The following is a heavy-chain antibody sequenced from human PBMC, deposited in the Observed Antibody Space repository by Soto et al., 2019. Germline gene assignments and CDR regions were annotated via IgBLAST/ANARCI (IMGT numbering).Heavy chain of an antibody. V-gene: IGHV3-64D*08. CDR3: VKTKKSIAAPSFDY. CDR1: GFTFSSYA. D-gene: IGHD6-6*01. J-gene: IGHJ4*02. CDR2: ISSNGGST. Sequence: GGSLRLSCSASGFTFSSYAMHWVRQAPGKGLEYVSAISSNGGSTYYADSVKGRFTISRDNSKNTLYLQMSSLRAEDTAVYYCVKTKKSIAAPSFDYWGQGTLVTVSS.